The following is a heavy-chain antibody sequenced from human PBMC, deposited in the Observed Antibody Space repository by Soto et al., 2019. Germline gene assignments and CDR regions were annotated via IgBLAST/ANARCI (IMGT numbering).Heavy chain of an antibody. CDR2: IYHSGST. D-gene: IGHD2-21*02. V-gene: IGHV4-4*02. Sequence: QVQLQESGPGLVKPSGTLSLTCAVSGGSISSSNWWSWVRQPPGKGLEWIGEIYHSGSTNYNPSLMSRVTISVDKSKNQFSLKLSSVTAADTAVSYCARDFRDPVNYYYGMDVWGQGTTVTVSS. CDR1: GGSISSSNW. J-gene: IGHJ6*02. CDR3: ARDFRDPVNYYYGMDV.